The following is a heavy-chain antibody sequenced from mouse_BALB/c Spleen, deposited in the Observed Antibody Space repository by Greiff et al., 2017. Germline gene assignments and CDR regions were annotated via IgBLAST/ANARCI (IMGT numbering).Heavy chain of an antibody. Sequence: DVQLVESGGGLVQPGGSLKLSCTASGFTFSSYAMSWVRQSPEKGLEWVAEISSGGSYTYYPETVTGRFTITRDKAKNTLYVEMSSLRSEDPARYYSARGCSGYGSGWFAYWGQGTLVTVSA. CDR3: ARGCSGYGSGWFAY. D-gene: IGHD3-1*01. CDR1: GFTFSSYA. J-gene: IGHJ3*01. CDR2: ISSGGSYT. V-gene: IGHV5-9-4*01.